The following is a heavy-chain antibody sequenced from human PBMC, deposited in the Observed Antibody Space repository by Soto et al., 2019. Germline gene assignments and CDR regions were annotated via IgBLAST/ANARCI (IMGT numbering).Heavy chain of an antibody. CDR3: ATVWFGESPH. Sequence: SETLSLTCTVSGGSISSSSYYWGWIRQPPGKGLEWSGSIYYSGSTYYTPSLKSRVTISVDTSKNQFSLKLSSVTAADTAVYYCATVWFGESPHWGQGTLVTVSS. CDR2: IYYSGST. J-gene: IGHJ1*01. V-gene: IGHV4-39*01. D-gene: IGHD3-10*01. CDR1: GGSISSSSYY.